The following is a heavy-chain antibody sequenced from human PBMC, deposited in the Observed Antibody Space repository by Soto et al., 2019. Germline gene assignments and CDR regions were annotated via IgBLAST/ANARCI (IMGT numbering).Heavy chain of an antibody. CDR2: IFSSGRT. D-gene: IGHD6-19*01. J-gene: IGHJ4*02. V-gene: IGHV4-4*07. Sequence: SETLSLTCSVSGASLLSSYWSWVRQPAGKGLEWIGHIFSSGRTSYNPSLKSRLSMSIDPSGDLFSLNLSSVTAADTAVYYCAKGWDVKYFDEWGQGTLVTVSS. CDR3: AKGWDVKYFDE. CDR1: GASLLSSY.